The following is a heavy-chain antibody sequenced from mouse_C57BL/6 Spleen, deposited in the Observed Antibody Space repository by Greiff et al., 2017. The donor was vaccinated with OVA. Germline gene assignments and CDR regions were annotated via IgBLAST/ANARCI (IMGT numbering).Heavy chain of an antibody. Sequence: QVQLKQSGAELVKPGASVKISCKASGYAFSSYWMNWVKQRPGKGLEWIGQIYPGDGDTNYNGKFKGKATLTADKSSSTAYMQRSSLTSEDSAVYFCARYTTVVAHWYFDVWGTGTTVTVSS. CDR1: GYAFSSYW. D-gene: IGHD1-1*01. J-gene: IGHJ1*03. CDR2: IYPGDGDT. CDR3: ARYTTVVAHWYFDV. V-gene: IGHV1-80*01.